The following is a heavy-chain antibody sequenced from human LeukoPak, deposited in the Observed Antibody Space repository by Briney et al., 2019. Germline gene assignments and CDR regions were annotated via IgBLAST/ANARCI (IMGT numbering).Heavy chain of an antibody. D-gene: IGHD2-2*01. Sequence: ASVKVSCKASGYTFTSYGISWVRQAPGQGLEWMGRISAYNGNTNYAQKLQGRVTMTTDTSTSTAYMELRSLRSDDTAVYYCARVRYCSSTSCSYHFDYWGQGTLVTVSS. CDR1: GYTFTSYG. CDR2: ISAYNGNT. J-gene: IGHJ4*02. CDR3: ARVRYCSSTSCSYHFDY. V-gene: IGHV1-18*01.